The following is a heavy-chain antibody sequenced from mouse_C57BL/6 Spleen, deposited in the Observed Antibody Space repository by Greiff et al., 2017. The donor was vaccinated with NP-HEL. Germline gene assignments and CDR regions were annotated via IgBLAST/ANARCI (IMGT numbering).Heavy chain of an antibody. Sequence: QVQLQQSGAELAKPGASVKLSCKASGYTFTSYWMHWVKQRPGQGLEWIGYINPSSGYTKYNQKFKDKATLTADKSSSTAYMQLSSLTYEDSAVYYCARGVYSNYVLYYAMDYWGQGTSGTVSS. V-gene: IGHV1-7*01. CDR2: INPSSGYT. CDR1: GYTFTSYW. D-gene: IGHD2-5*01. CDR3: ARGVYSNYVLYYAMDY. J-gene: IGHJ4*01.